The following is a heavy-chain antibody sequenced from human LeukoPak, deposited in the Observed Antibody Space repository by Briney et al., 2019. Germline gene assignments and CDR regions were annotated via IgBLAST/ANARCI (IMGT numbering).Heavy chain of an antibody. CDR3: ARGKNWNYGCYGTDV. CDR2: IYSGGST. V-gene: IGHV3-66*02. D-gene: IGHD1-7*01. CDR1: GFTVSSNY. J-gene: IGHJ6*02. Sequence: GGSLRLSCAASGFTVSSNYMSWVRQAPGKGLEWVSVIYSGGSTYYADSVKGRFTISRDNSKNTLYLQMNSLRAEDTAVYYCARGKNWNYGCYGTDVWGQGTTVTVSS.